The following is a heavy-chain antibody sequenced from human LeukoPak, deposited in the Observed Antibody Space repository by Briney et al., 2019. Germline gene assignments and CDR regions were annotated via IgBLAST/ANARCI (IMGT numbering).Heavy chain of an antibody. CDR1: GFTFSNYW. Sequence: GSLRLSCAASGFTFSNYWMHWVRQAPGKGLVWVSRINSDGISTGYADSVKGRFTVSRDNAKKTLYLQMNSLRAEDTAVYYCARDVGNFDYWGQGALVTVSS. V-gene: IGHV3-74*01. CDR3: ARDVGNFDY. CDR2: INSDGIST. J-gene: IGHJ4*02.